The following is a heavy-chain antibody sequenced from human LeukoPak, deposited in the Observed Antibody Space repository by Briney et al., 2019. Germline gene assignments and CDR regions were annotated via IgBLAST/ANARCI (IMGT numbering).Heavy chain of an antibody. CDR3: ARVFVVGATDGFDY. J-gene: IGHJ4*02. Sequence: SETLSLTCAVYGGSFSGYYWSWIRQPPGKGLEWIGEINHSGSTNYNPSLKSRVTISVDTSKNQFSLKLSSVTAADTAVYYCARVFVVGATDGFDYWGQGTLVTVS. D-gene: IGHD1-26*01. CDR2: INHSGST. CDR1: GGSFSGYY. V-gene: IGHV4-34*01.